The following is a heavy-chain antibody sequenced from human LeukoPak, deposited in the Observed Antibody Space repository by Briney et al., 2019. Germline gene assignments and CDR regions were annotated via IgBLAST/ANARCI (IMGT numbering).Heavy chain of an antibody. Sequence: SETLSLTCTVSGGSISSYYWSWIRQPPGKGLEWIGYIYYSGSTNYNPSLKSRVTISADTSKNQFSLKLSSVTAADTAVYYCARWGSSSMDEYYYYYYGMDVWGQGTTVTVSS. CDR3: ARWGSSSMDEYYYYYYGMDV. CDR1: GGSISSYY. V-gene: IGHV4-59*08. D-gene: IGHD3-16*01. J-gene: IGHJ6*02. CDR2: IYYSGST.